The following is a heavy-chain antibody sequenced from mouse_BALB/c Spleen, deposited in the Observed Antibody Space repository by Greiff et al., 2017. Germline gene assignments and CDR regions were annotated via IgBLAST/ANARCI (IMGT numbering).Heavy chain of an antibody. Sequence: EVHLVESGGGLVQPGGSRKLSCAASGFTFSSFGMHWVRQAPEKGLEWVAYISSGSSTIYYADTVKGRFTISRDNPKNTLFLQMTSLRSEDTAMYYCARYRSYPFYAMDYWGQGTSVTVSS. V-gene: IGHV5-17*02. CDR2: ISSGSSTI. CDR1: GFTFSSFG. D-gene: IGHD1-1*01. CDR3: ARYRSYPFYAMDY. J-gene: IGHJ4*01.